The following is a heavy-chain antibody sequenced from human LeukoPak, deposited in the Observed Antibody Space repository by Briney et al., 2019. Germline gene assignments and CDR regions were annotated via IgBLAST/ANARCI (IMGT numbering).Heavy chain of an antibody. Sequence: MASETLSLTCTVSGGSFSSFYWSWIRQPPGKGLEWIGYIYYSGNTDYNPSLKSRVTISVDTSKNQFSLKLSSVTAADTAVYYCALFSMKDWFFDYWGQGTLATVSS. V-gene: IGHV4-59*01. CDR2: IYYSGNT. J-gene: IGHJ4*02. CDR3: ALFSMKDWFFDY. D-gene: IGHD3-9*01. CDR1: GGSFSSFY.